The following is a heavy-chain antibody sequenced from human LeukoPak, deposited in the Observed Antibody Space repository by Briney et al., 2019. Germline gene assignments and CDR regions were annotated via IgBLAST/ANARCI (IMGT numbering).Heavy chain of an antibody. D-gene: IGHD2-15*01. CDR2: IYYAGRT. J-gene: IGHJ4*02. V-gene: IGHV4-59*01. Sequence: PSETLSLTCTVSAGSISGYYWTWIRQPPGQGLEWIGYIYYAGRTNYNPPLKSRVAISLDTSKNQFSLKLNSVTAADTAVYYCARWFCSGGSCRGAVDYWGQGTLVTVSS. CDR1: AGSISGYY. CDR3: ARWFCSGGSCRGAVDY.